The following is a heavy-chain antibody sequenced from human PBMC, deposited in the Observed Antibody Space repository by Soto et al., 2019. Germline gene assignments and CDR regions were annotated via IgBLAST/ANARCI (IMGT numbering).Heavy chain of an antibody. V-gene: IGHV4-30-4*01. J-gene: IGHJ4*02. CDR2: ISYSGSA. D-gene: IGHD2-15*01. CDR1: GVSISSGNYY. CDR3: ATMGTPATGLYYFDY. Sequence: PSETLSLTCTVSGVSISSGNYYWSWIRQPPGKGLEWIGFISYSGSAYYNPSLKSRVTIPVDTSKNQFSLNLSFVTAADTAVYYCATMGTPATGLYYFDYWGQGTLVTVSS.